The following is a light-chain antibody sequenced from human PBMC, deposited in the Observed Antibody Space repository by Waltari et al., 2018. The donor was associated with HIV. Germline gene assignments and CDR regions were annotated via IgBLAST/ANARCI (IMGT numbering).Light chain of an antibody. Sequence: QSVLTQPPSVSGAPGQRVTISCTGSSSNIGAGYDVHWYEQLPGAAPKLLIYGNRHRLPGVPDRFSGSKSGTSASLAITGLQAEDEADYYCQSYDSALSGWVFGGGTKLTVL. CDR2: GNR. CDR3: QSYDSALSGWV. J-gene: IGLJ3*02. CDR1: SSNIGAGYD. V-gene: IGLV1-40*01.